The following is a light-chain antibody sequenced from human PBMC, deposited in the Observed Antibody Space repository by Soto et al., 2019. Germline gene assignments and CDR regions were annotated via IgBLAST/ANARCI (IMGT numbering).Light chain of an antibody. CDR1: QTVLYNSNNKNY. J-gene: IGKJ4*01. V-gene: IGKV4-1*01. Sequence: DIVMTQSPDSLAVSLGERATIHCKSSQTVLYNSNNKNYLAWYQQKPGQPPKLLMYWASTRESGVPDRFSGSGSGTDFTLTISSLQAEDVAVYYCQQFYSTPGTFGGGTKVEI. CDR2: WAS. CDR3: QQFYSTPGT.